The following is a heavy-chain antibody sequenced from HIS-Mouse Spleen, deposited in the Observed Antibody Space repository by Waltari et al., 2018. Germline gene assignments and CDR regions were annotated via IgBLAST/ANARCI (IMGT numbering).Heavy chain of an antibody. CDR2: IYYSGST. Sequence: QLQLQASGPGLVKPSETLSLTCTVSGGSISSSSYHWGWIRQPPGTGLVWIGGIYYSGSTYYNPSLKSRVTISVDTSKNQFSLKLSSVTAADTAVYYCAREIPYSSSWYDWYFDLWGRGTLVTVSS. V-gene: IGHV4-39*07. CDR1: GGSISSSSYH. D-gene: IGHD6-13*01. J-gene: IGHJ2*01. CDR3: AREIPYSSSWYDWYFDL.